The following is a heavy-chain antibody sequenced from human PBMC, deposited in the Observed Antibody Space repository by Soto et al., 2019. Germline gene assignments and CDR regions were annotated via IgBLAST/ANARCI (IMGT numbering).Heavy chain of an antibody. Sequence: QITLKESGPTLVKPTQTLTLTCTFSGFSLSTGGVGVGWIRQPPGKALEWLALIYWDDDKRYSPSLKSRLTDTQDTSKRPVGLTPANMDPVYTATYYCAHSRCGGDCLRSYSSHYYYGMDVWGQETTVTVSS. V-gene: IGHV2-5*02. CDR3: AHSRCGGDCLRSYSSHYYYGMDV. D-gene: IGHD2-21*02. CDR1: GFSLSTGGVG. CDR2: IYWDDDK. J-gene: IGHJ6*02.